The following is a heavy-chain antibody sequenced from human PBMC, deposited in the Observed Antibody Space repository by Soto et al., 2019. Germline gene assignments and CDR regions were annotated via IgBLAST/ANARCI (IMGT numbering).Heavy chain of an antibody. D-gene: IGHD4-4*01. J-gene: IGHJ4*02. CDR3: AREGINNYNEYYFDS. V-gene: IGHV3-21*01. CDR2: ISGSGNYT. CDR1: GFTFSTYS. Sequence: GGSLRLSCAASGFTFSTYSMNWVRQAPGKGLEWVSSISGSGNYTHYADFLRGRFAISRDNAKTSLYLQMNSLRAEDTAVYYCAREGINNYNEYYFDSWGQGTVVTVSS.